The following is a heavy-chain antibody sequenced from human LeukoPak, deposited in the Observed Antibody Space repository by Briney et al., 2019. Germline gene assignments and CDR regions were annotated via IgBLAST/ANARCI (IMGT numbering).Heavy chain of an antibody. CDR1: GFSFSGYG. Sequence: PGWSLRLSCAAPGFSFSGYGMHWVRQAPAKGLEWVAYIQHDGSNQQYADSVKGRFSISRDSSKNMLYLRMNSLRAEDTAVYYCARSAINYYDSSGRTDYWGQGTLVTVSS. J-gene: IGHJ4*02. D-gene: IGHD3-22*01. CDR2: IQHDGSNQ. V-gene: IGHV3-30*19. CDR3: ARSAINYYDSSGRTDY.